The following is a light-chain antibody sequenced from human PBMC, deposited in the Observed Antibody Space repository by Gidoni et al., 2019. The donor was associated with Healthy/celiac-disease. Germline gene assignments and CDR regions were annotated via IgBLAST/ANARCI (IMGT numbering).Light chain of an antibody. Sequence: DIQMTQSPFSLSASVGDRVTITCRASQSISSYLNWYQQKPGKAPKLLIYAASSLQSGVPSRFSGSGSGTDFTLTISSLHPEDFATYYCQQSYSTPDTFXQXTKLEIK. CDR1: QSISSY. V-gene: IGKV1-39*01. J-gene: IGKJ2*01. CDR3: QQSYSTPDT. CDR2: AAS.